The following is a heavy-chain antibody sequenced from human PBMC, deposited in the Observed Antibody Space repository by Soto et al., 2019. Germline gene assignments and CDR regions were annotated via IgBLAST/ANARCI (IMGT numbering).Heavy chain of an antibody. CDR1: GGSFSGYY. J-gene: IGHJ4*02. CDR3: ASIRTSIAARYFDY. D-gene: IGHD6-6*01. CDR2: INHSGST. V-gene: IGHV4-34*01. Sequence: QVQLQQWGAGLLKPSETLSLTCAVYGGSFSGYYWSWIRQPPGKGLEWIGEINHSGSTNYNPSLISRVTISVYTSNIQFSLRLGSVTAADTAVYYCASIRTSIAARYFDYWGQGTLVTVSS.